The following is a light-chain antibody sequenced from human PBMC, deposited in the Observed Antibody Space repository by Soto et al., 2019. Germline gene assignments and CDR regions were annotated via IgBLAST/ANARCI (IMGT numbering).Light chain of an antibody. J-gene: IGKJ4*01. CDR2: TTS. CDR3: QQANSFPLT. Sequence: DIQVTQSPSSVSASVGDRVTITCRASQDNNNWLAWYQQKPGKAPKLLIYTTSNLQSGVPSRFSGSGSGTDFSLTISSLQPEDFATYYCQQANSFPLTFGGGTKVEIK. CDR1: QDNNNW. V-gene: IGKV1D-12*01.